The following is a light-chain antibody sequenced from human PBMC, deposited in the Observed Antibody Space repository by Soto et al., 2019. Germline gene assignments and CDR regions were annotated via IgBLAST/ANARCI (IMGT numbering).Light chain of an antibody. CDR1: QSVSSSY. V-gene: IGKV3-20*01. Sequence: EIVLTQSPGTLSLSPGERATLSCRASQSVSSSYLAWYQQKPGQAPRLLIYGASSRATGIPDRFSGSGSGTDFTLTISRLEPEDFAVYYCQQYRSSPRYTFGQGTKREIK. CDR3: QQYRSSPRYT. J-gene: IGKJ2*01. CDR2: GAS.